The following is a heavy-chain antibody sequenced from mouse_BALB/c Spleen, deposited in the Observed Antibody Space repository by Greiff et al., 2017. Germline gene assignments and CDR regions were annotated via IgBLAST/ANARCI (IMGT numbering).Heavy chain of an antibody. CDR2: ISSGSSTI. D-gene: IGHD1-1*01. CDR1: GFTFSSFG. V-gene: IGHV5-17*02. Sequence: EVQLQQSGGGLVQPGGSRKLSCAASGFTFSSFGMHWVRQAPEKGLEWVAYISSGSSTIYYADTVKGRFTISRDNPKNTLFLQMTSLRSEDTAMYYCARSLYYGSSPWFAYWGQGTLVTVSA. CDR3: ARSLYYGSSPWFAY. J-gene: IGHJ3*01.